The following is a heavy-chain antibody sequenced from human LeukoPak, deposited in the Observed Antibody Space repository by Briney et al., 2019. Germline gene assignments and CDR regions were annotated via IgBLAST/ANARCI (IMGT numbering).Heavy chain of an antibody. J-gene: IGHJ4*02. CDR1: GGSLSSGDYY. CDR2: MYYSGST. D-gene: IGHD4-17*01. CDR3: ASSHDYGDYVWDY. Sequence: PSGTLSLTCTVSGGSLSSGDYYWSWISQPPGKGLEWIGYMYYSGSTYNNPSLKSRVTISVDTSKNQFSLKLSSVTAADTAVSYCASSHDYGDYVWDYWGQGTLVTVSS. V-gene: IGHV4-30-4*01.